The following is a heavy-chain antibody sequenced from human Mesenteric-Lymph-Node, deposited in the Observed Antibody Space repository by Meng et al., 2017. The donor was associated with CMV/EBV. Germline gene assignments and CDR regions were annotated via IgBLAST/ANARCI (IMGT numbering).Heavy chain of an antibody. D-gene: IGHD2-15*01. CDR2: ISSSSSYI. Sequence: GGSLRLSCAASGFTFSSYSMNWVRQAPGKGLEWVSSISSSSSYICYADSVKGRFTISRDNAKNSLYLQMNSLRAEDTAVYYCARRGCTGGSCYSLDSWGQGTLVTVSS. J-gene: IGHJ4*02. V-gene: IGHV3-21*01. CDR3: ARRGCTGGSCYSLDS. CDR1: GFTFSSYS.